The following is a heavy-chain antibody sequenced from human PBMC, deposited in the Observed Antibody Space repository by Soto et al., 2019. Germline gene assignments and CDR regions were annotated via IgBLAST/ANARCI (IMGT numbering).Heavy chain of an antibody. Sequence: QVQLMQSGPEVKTPGSSVKVSCKASGGSFRRHGISWVRQAPGHGLEWMGGTIPVFDTANYAQKFQGRLTITADESTNTAYMDLSSLTSEDTAMYYCARDPAPTVTTLGHGIDVWGQGTTVNVSS. D-gene: IGHD4-17*01. CDR3: ARDPAPTVTTLGHGIDV. CDR1: GGSFRRHG. CDR2: TIPVFDTA. J-gene: IGHJ6*02. V-gene: IGHV1-69*01.